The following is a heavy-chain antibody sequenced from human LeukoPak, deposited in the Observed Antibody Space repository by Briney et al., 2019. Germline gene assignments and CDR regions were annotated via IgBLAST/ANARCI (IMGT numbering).Heavy chain of an antibody. V-gene: IGHV3-7*01. D-gene: IGHD2-2*01. Sequence: DSVKGRFTISRDNAKNSLYLLMNSLRAEDTAVYYCARVRGYCTSNSCPLGFDYWGQGTLVTVSS. J-gene: IGHJ4*02. CDR3: ARVRGYCTSNSCPLGFDY.